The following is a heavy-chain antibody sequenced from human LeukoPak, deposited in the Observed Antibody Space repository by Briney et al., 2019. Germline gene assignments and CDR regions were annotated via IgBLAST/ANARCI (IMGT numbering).Heavy chain of an antibody. CDR1: GGSISGTSYY. CDR2: MFYTGST. Sequence: SETLSLTCSVSGGSISGTSYYWGWIRQPPGKGLEYIGSMFYTGSTDYSPSFQSRVTVSLDTSRNQVSLNRRFVTAADTAVYYCVRLGYCSSASCYVQNWGQGTQVTVSS. D-gene: IGHD2-2*01. CDR3: VRLGYCSSASCYVQN. J-gene: IGHJ1*01. V-gene: IGHV4-39*07.